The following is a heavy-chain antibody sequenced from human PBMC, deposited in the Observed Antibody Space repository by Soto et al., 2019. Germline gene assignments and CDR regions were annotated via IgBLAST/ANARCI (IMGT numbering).Heavy chain of an antibody. V-gene: IGHV3-30-3*01. D-gene: IGHD6-6*01. CDR1: GFTFSGYA. J-gene: IGHJ3*02. Sequence: GGALRLSCAASGFTFSGYAMHWVRQAPGKGLEWVAVISYDGSNKYYADSVKGRFTITRDNSKNTLYLQMNSLRAEDTVVYYCAREIEYSSSFDAFNIWGQGTMVTVSS. CDR3: AREIEYSSSFDAFNI. CDR2: ISYDGSNK.